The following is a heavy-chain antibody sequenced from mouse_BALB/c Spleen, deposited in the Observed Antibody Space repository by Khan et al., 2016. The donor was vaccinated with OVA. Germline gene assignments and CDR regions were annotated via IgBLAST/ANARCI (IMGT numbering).Heavy chain of an antibody. D-gene: IGHD2-3*01. J-gene: IGHJ2*01. CDR3: AIPAYDGYYDY. V-gene: IGHV1S137*01. CDR2: ISTYSGNT. Sequence: QVQLQQSGPELVRPGVSVKISCKGSGYTFTDYAMHWVKQSHAKSLEWIGLISTYSGNTNYNQKFKGKATMTVDKSSSTAYLELPSLTSEDSAIYYCAIPAYDGYYDYWGQGTTFTVSS. CDR1: GYTFTDYA.